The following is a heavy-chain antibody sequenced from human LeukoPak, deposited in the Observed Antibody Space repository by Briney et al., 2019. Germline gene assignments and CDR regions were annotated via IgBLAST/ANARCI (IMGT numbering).Heavy chain of an antibody. V-gene: IGHV4-39*07. D-gene: IGHD6-13*01. J-gene: IGHJ4*02. CDR2: IYYSGST. CDR1: GGSISTDSYY. CDR3: ARDGGSSSWQYYFDY. Sequence: SETLSLTCAVSGGSISTDSYYWGWIRRPPGKGLEWIGSIYYSGSTYYNPSLKSRVTMSVDTSKNQFSLKLSSVTAADTAVYYCARDGGSSSWQYYFDYWGQGTLVTVSS.